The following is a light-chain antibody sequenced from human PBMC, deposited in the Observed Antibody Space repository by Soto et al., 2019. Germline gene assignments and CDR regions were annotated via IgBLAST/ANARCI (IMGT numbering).Light chain of an antibody. J-gene: IGKJ1*01. CDR1: QTVSGSQ. V-gene: IGKV3-20*01. CDR3: QQYGGSPWT. Sequence: EIELTQSPGTLSLSPGERATLSCTASQTVSGSQLAWYLQRPGQPPRLLIFDASRRATGIPDRFSGSGSGTDFSLTISRLEPEDFAVYYCQQYGGSPWTFGQGTKVDIK. CDR2: DAS.